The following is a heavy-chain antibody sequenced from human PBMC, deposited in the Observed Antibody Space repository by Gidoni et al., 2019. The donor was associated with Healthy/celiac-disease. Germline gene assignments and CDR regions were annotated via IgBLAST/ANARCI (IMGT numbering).Heavy chain of an antibody. Sequence: QVQLVQSGAEAKKPGASVKVSCKASGYTFTSYDINWVRQATGQGLEWLGWMNPNSGNTGYAQKFQGRVTMTRNTSISTAYMELSSLRSEDTAVYYCARGKPFDWLPAPFDYWGQGTLVTVSS. CDR1: GYTFTSYD. D-gene: IGHD3-9*01. J-gene: IGHJ4*02. CDR3: ARGKPFDWLPAPFDY. CDR2: MNPNSGNT. V-gene: IGHV1-8*01.